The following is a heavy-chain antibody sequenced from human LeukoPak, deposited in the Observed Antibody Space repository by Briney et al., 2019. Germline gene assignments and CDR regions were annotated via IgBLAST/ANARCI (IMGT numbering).Heavy chain of an antibody. CDR1: GFTLSSYA. D-gene: IGHD2/OR15-2a*01. V-gene: IGHV3-21*01. CDR2: ISSSSSYI. CDR3: ARFLKTHDYYYYYGMDV. Sequence: GGSLRLSCAASGFTLSSYAMSWVRQAPGKGLEWVSSISSSSSYIYYADSVKGRFTISRDNAKNSLYLQMNSLRAEDTAVYYCARFLKTHDYYYYYGMDVWGQGTTVTVSS. J-gene: IGHJ6*02.